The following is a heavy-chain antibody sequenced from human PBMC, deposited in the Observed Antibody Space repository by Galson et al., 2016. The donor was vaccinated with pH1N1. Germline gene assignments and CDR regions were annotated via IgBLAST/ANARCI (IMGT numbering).Heavy chain of an antibody. J-gene: IGHJ6*02. V-gene: IGHV3-23*01. CDR1: GLTFSSFA. D-gene: IGHD1-1*01. CDR2: ISSTGGET. CDR3: AKTTTHDLWYYYGMDV. Sequence: SLRLSCAASGLTFSSFAMNWVRQGPGKGLEWVSSISSTGGETYYADSVKGRFTISRDNSKSTLYLQVNSLRAEDTAVYFCAKTTTHDLWYYYGMDVWGQGTLVIVSS.